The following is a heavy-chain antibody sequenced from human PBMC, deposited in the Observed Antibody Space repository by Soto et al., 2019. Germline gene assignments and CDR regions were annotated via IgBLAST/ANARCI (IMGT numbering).Heavy chain of an antibody. D-gene: IGHD2-8*01. CDR3: AREDGVGFSGHFQH. CDR2: IWYDGNNK. Sequence: QVQLVESGGGLVQPGRSLRLSCAVSGFTLSNYGIHWVRQAPGKGLEWVAVIWYDGNNKYYADPVKGRFTVSRDTSKNTVYLEMNSLRAEDTAVYYCAREDGVGFSGHFQHWGQGPLVTVSS. J-gene: IGHJ1*01. CDR1: GFTLSNYG. V-gene: IGHV3-33*01.